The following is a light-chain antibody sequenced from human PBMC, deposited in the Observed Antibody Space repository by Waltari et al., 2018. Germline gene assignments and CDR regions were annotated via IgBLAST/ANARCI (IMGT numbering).Light chain of an antibody. J-gene: IGKJ5*01. V-gene: IGKV1-5*03. CDR2: VAA. CDR1: QSINTW. CDR3: EQYHIYPIT. Sequence: TGRASQSINTWLACYDQKPVKAPKLLIYVAASLERGVPSRFSGSGSGTEFTHTISILQPDDFATYYCEQYHIYPITFAQGTRLEIK.